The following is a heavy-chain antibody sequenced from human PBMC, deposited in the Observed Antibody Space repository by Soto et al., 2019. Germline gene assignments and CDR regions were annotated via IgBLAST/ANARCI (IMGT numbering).Heavy chain of an antibody. V-gene: IGHV3-7*01. CDR1: GFTFTHYW. D-gene: IGHD6-19*01. CDR2: INIDGTEK. J-gene: IGHJ4*02. Sequence: EVQLVESGGALVQPGGSLRLSCATSGFTFTHYWMNWVRQAPGKGLEWVANINIDGTEKYYGDSVKGRFTISRDNAKNSLYLQMDSLRDEDIAVYYCARNRGWEMLDYWGQGTLVTVSP. CDR3: ARNRGWEMLDY.